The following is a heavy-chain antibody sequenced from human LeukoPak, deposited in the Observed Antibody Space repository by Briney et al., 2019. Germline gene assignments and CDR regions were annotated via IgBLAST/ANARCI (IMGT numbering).Heavy chain of an antibody. J-gene: IGHJ4*02. V-gene: IGHV4-38-2*01. CDR1: GYSISSDYY. CDR3: ARVTDYYDSSGYAIDY. CDR2: ILHSGNS. D-gene: IGHD3-22*01. Sequence: SSDTLSLTCAVSGYSISSDYYWGWIRQPPGKGLEWIGSILHSGNSFHNPSLKSRFTISVDTSRDQFPLKLSSVTAADTAVYYCARVTDYYDSSGYAIDYWGQGTLVTVSS.